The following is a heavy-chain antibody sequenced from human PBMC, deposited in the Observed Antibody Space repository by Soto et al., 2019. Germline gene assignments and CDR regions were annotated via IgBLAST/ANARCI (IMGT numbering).Heavy chain of an antibody. CDR3: ARVGGVGAPPGADY. V-gene: IGHV1-69*01. D-gene: IGHD1-26*01. CDR2: VIPVLGQA. Sequence: QVQLVQSGADVKRPRSSVKVSCKASGGIFSSYAISWLRQAPGQGLEWMGAVIPVLGQAYYAQALQDRVRITADESTRTAYMELSSLTSEDTAVYFCARVGGVGAPPGADYWGQGTLVTVSS. CDR1: GGIFSSYA. J-gene: IGHJ4*02.